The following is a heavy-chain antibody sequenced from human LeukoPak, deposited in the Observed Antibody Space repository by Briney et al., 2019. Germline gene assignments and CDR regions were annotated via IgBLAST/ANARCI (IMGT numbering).Heavy chain of an antibody. D-gene: IGHD1-14*01. CDR3: TRDEATTSRGTLPEY. CDR2: IDSSGSVI. J-gene: IGHJ4*02. CDR1: GFTFSRYE. Sequence: GSLRLSCAASGFTFSRYEMNWVRQAPGKGLEWISYIDSSGSVIYYVDSVKGRFTISRDNAKNSMFLQMNSLRAEDTAVYYCTRDEATTSRGTLPEYWGQGTLVTVSS. V-gene: IGHV3-48*03.